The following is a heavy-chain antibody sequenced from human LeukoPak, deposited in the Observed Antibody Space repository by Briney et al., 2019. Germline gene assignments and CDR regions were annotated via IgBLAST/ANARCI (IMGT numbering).Heavy chain of an antibody. CDR1: GGSFSGDY. CDR3: RAGYRYGMDV. J-gene: IGHJ6*02. CDR2: INHSGST. V-gene: IGHV4-34*01. D-gene: IGHD3-9*01. Sequence: SVTLSLTCAVYGGSFSGDYWSWSRQPPGKGLEWIGEINHSGSTNYNPSLKSRVTISVDTSKNQFSLKLSSVTAADTAVYYCRAGYRYGMDVWGQGTTVTVSS.